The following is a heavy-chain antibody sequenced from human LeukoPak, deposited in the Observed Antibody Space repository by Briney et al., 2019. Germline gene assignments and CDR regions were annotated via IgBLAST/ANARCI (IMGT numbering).Heavy chain of an antibody. Sequence: PSETLSLTCTVSGGSISSGDYYWSWIRQPPGKGLEWIGYIYYSGSTYYNPSLKSRVTISLDMSKNQFSLKLSSVTAADTGVYYCASNGGGDCFSDYWGRGTLVTVCS. CDR2: IYYSGST. J-gene: IGHJ4*02. CDR3: ASNGGGDCFSDY. D-gene: IGHD2-21*02. CDR1: GGSISSGDYY. V-gene: IGHV4-30-4*01.